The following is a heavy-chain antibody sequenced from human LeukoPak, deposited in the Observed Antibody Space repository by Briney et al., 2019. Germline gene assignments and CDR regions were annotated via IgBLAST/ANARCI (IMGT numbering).Heavy chain of an antibody. CDR2: IYPGDSDT. D-gene: IGHD2-2*01. CDR3: ARRLGYCSSTSCLTAFDI. Sequence: GESLKISCKGSGYSFTSYWIGWVRQMPGKGLEWMGIIYPGDSDTRYSPSFQGQVTISADKSISTAYLQWSSLKASDTAMYYCARRLGYCSSTSCLTAFDIWGQGTMVTVSS. CDR1: GYSFTSYW. V-gene: IGHV5-51*01. J-gene: IGHJ3*02.